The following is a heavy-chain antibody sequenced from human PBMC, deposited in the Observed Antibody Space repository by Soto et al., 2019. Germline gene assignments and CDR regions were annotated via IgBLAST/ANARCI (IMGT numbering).Heavy chain of an antibody. CDR2: IYYSGST. CDR3: ARDRGVRDYDILTGFRHYYYMDV. CDR1: GGSISSYY. J-gene: IGHJ6*03. D-gene: IGHD3-9*01. V-gene: IGHV4-59*01. Sequence: SETLSLTCTVSGGSISSYYWSWIRQPPGKGLEWIGYIYYSGSTNYNPSLKSRVTISVDTSKNQFSLKLSSVTAADTAVYYCARDRGVRDYDILTGFRHYYYMDVWGKGTTVTVSS.